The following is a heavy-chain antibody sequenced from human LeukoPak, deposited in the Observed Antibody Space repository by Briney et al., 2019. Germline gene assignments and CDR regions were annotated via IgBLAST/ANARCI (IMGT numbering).Heavy chain of an antibody. D-gene: IGHD3-10*01. CDR2: IYASGST. CDR3: ARGRGYYGSGSLNWFDP. CDR1: GGSTSSGSSY. V-gene: IGHV4-61*02. J-gene: IGHJ5*02. Sequence: PSETLSLSCTVSGGSTSSGSSYWSWIRQPAGKGLEWIGRIYASGSTNYNPSLKSRVTISVDTSKNQFSLKLSSVTAAGTAVYYCARGRGYYGSGSLNWFDPWGQGTLVTVSS.